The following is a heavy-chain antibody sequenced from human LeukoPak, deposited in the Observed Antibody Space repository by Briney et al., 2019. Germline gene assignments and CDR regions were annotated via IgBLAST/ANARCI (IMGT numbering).Heavy chain of an antibody. J-gene: IGHJ4*02. V-gene: IGHV3-66*01. D-gene: IGHD5-12*01. Sequence: GGSLRLSGAASEFSVGSNYMTWVRQAPGKGLEWVSLIYSGGSTYYADSVKGRFTIPRNNSKNTLYLQMNSLRAEGTGVYYCARGPSGYPNTGGQGTLVTVSS. CDR1: EFSVGSNY. CDR2: IYSGGST. CDR3: ARGPSGYPNT.